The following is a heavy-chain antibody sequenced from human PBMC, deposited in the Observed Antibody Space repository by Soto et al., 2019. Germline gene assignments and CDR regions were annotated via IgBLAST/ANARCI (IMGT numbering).Heavy chain of an antibody. V-gene: IGHV1-3*01. CDR2: INAGNGNT. D-gene: IGHD2-15*01. Sequence: ASVKVSCKACGDTFTSYAMHWVRQAPGQRLEWMGWINAGNGNTKYSQKFQGRVTLIRDKSASTAYMGLSSLRSEDTAVYYCARDILFDYWGQGTLVTVSS. J-gene: IGHJ4*02. CDR1: GDTFTSYA. CDR3: ARDILFDY.